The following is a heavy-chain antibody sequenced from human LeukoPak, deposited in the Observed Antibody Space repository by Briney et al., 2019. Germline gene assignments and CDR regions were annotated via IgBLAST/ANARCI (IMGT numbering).Heavy chain of an antibody. CDR3: ARDYCSSTSCLFDY. V-gene: IGHV1-8*01. J-gene: IGHJ4*02. CDR2: MSPNSGNT. CDR1: GYTFTSYD. Sequence: ASVKVSCKASGYTFTSYDINWVRQATGQGLEWMGWMSPNSGNTGYAQKFQGRVTMTRNTAISTAYMELSSLRSEDTAVYYCARDYCSSTSCLFDYWGQGTLVTVSS. D-gene: IGHD2-2*01.